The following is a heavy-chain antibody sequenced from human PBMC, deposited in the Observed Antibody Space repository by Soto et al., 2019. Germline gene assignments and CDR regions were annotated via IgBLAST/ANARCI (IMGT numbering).Heavy chain of an antibody. V-gene: IGHV1-2*02. CDR1: GYTFTGYY. Sequence: GASVKVSCKASGYTFTGYYMHWVRQAPGQGLEWMGWINPNSGGTNYAQKFQGRVTMTRDTSISTAYMELSRLRSDDTAVYYCARVWSDMRIYYSYGIDVWGQGTTLTVYS. J-gene: IGHJ6*02. CDR2: INPNSGGT. CDR3: ARVWSDMRIYYSYGIDV. D-gene: IGHD3-10*01.